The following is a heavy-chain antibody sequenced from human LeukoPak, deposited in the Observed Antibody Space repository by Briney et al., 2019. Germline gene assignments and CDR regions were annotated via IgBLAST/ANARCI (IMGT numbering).Heavy chain of an antibody. CDR2: ISGDGGST. CDR3: AKMGTYCGGDCYRGNDY. V-gene: IGHV3-43*02. J-gene: IGHJ4*02. Sequence: GGSLRPSCAASGFTFDDYAMHWVRQAPGKGLEWVSLISGDGGSTYYADSVKGRFTISRDNSKNSLYLQMNSLRTEDTALYYCAKMGTYCGGDCYRGNDYWGQGTLVTVSS. D-gene: IGHD2-21*02. CDR1: GFTFDDYA.